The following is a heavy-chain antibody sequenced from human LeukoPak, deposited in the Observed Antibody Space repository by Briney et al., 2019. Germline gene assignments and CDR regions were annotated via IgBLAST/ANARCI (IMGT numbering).Heavy chain of an antibody. D-gene: IGHD2/OR15-2a*01. J-gene: IGHJ1*01. V-gene: IGHV3-30*02. Sequence: GGSLRLSCAASGFTFSSYGMHWVRQAPGKGLEWVAVIRYDGSSTYYADSVKGRFTISRDNSKNTLYLQMNSLRAEDTAVYYCAKGVNSSPFQHWGQGTLVTVSS. CDR1: GFTFSSYG. CDR3: AKGVNSSPFQH. CDR2: IRYDGSST.